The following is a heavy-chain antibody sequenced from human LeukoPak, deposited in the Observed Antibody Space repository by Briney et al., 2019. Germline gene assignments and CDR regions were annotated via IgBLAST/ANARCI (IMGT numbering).Heavy chain of an antibody. CDR3: ARDQMNIAAAGAYFDY. Sequence: ASVNVSCKASGYTFTSYGISWVRQAPGQGLEWMGWIGAYNGNTKYGQKLQGRVTMTTDTSTSTAYMELRSLRSDDAAVYYCARDQMNIAAAGAYFDYWGQGTLVTVSS. D-gene: IGHD6-13*01. CDR1: GYTFTSYG. J-gene: IGHJ4*02. V-gene: IGHV1-18*01. CDR2: IGAYNGNT.